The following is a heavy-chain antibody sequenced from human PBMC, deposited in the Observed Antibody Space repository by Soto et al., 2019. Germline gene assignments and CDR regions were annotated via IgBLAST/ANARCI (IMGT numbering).Heavy chain of an antibody. CDR1: GYTFTSYD. J-gene: IGHJ6*02. D-gene: IGHD3-10*01. CDR3: AREGVRGMDV. CDR2: MNPNSAKT. Sequence: VQLVQSGAEVKKHGASVKVSCKASGYTFTSYDLTWVRQATGQGLEWMGWMNPNSAKTGYAQKFQVRVTMTRTTSISTAYKELISLRSEDTAVYYCAREGVRGMDVWGQGTTVTVSS. V-gene: IGHV1-8*01.